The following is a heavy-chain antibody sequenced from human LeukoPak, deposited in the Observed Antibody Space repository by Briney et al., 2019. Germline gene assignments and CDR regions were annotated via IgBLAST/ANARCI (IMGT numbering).Heavy chain of an antibody. V-gene: IGHV4-59*08. D-gene: IGHD1-26*01. CDR3: ARHGGSYFPY. CDR2: IYYSGTT. J-gene: IGHJ4*02. Sequence: PSETLSLTCTVSGGSINDYYWSWIRQPPGRGLEWIAYIYYSGTTKYNPALQSRVTISVDTSNNQFSLKLSSVTAADTAVYYCARHGGSYFPYWGQGTLVTVSS. CDR1: GGSINDYY.